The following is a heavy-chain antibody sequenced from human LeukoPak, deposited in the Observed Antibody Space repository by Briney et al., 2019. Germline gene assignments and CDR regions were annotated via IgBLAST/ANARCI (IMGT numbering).Heavy chain of an antibody. V-gene: IGHV4-39*01. CDR3: ANRISPGWFDP. Sequence: SETLSPTCTVSGGSISSSRDYWAWLRQPPGKGLEWIANIYYSGSTYYSPSLKSRVTISVDTSKNQFSLKLSSVTAANTAVYYCANRISPGWFDPWGQGILVTSPQ. J-gene: IGHJ5*02. CDR2: IYYSGST. CDR1: GGSISSSRDY. D-gene: IGHD1-14*01.